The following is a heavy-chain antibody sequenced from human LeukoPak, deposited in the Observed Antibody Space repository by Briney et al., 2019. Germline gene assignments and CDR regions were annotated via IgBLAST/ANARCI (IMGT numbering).Heavy chain of an antibody. V-gene: IGHV3-48*01. CDR1: GFTFSSYS. CDR2: ISSSSSTI. CDR3: ARVALLEWFHYYYYMDV. D-gene: IGHD3-3*01. J-gene: IGHJ6*03. Sequence: GGSLRLSCAASGFTFSSYSMNWVRQAPGKGLEWVSYISSSSSTIYYADSVKGRFTISRDNSKNTLYLQMNSLRAEDTAVYYCARVALLEWFHYYYYMDVWGKGTTVTVSS.